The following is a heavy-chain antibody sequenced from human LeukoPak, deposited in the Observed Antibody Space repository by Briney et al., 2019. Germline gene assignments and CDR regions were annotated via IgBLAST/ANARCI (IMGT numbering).Heavy chain of an antibody. CDR3: AREQSGSGGWYTVDC. V-gene: IGHV3-23*01. CDR2: IRSSGDRS. Sequence: PGGSLRLSCAASGFTFSTYAISWVRQAPGKGLEWVSAIRSSGDRSYYADSVKGRFTISRDNSKDTLYLQMNSLRAEDTAVYFCAREQSGSGGWYTVDCSGQGTLVTVSS. D-gene: IGHD6-19*01. CDR1: GFTFSTYA. J-gene: IGHJ4*02.